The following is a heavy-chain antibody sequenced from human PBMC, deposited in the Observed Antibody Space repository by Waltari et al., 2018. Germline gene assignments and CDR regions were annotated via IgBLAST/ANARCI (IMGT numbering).Heavy chain of an antibody. V-gene: IGHV3-30*18. CDR1: VFTFRAYG. CDR2: LSYDGSHT. D-gene: IGHD1-26*01. CDR3: AKDHSGNDFFFFDH. J-gene: IGHJ4*02. Sequence: QVQLVESGGGVVQPGRSLTVSCAASVFTFRAYGMPWGRQAPGKGLEWVASLSYDGSHTYYGDSVRGRFTISRDNSKNTLHLQMNSLRGDDTAVYYCAKDHSGNDFFFFDHWGQGTLVIVSP.